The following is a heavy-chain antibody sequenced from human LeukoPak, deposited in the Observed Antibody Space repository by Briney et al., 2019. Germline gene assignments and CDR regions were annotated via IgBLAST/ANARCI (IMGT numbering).Heavy chain of an antibody. V-gene: IGHV1-18*04. D-gene: IGHD3-9*01. CDR1: GYTFTSYD. CDR2: ISAYNGNT. CDR3: ARDRYYDILTVYNWFDP. J-gene: IGHJ5*02. Sequence: GASVKVSCKASGYTFTSYDISWVRQAPGQGLEWMGWISAYNGNTNYAQKLQGRVTMTTDTSTSTAYMELRSLRSDDTAVYYCARDRYYDILTVYNWFDPWGQGTLVTVSS.